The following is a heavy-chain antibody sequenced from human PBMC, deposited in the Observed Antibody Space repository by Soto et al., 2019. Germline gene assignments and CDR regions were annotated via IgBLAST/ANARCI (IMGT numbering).Heavy chain of an antibody. CDR3: ARVLPPFDP. CDR1: GYTFTSYG. J-gene: IGHJ5*02. CDR2: INAYNGNT. V-gene: IGHV1-18*01. Sequence: QVQLVQSGAEVKKPGASVKVSCKASGYTFTSYGISWVRQAPGQGLEWMGWINAYNGNTNYAQKLQGRVTMTTDTXXXXXXXXXXXLXXXXTAVYYCARVLPPFDPWGQGTLVTVSS.